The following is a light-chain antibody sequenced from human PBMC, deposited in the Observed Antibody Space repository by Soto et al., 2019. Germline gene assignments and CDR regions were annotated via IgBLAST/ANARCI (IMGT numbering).Light chain of an antibody. CDR1: QTISSSS. V-gene: IGKV3-20*01. Sequence: IVLTQSPVTLSLSPGERATLSCRASQTISSSSLAWYQQKGGQAPRLLIYGASSRATGIPDRFSGSGSGTDFTLTISRLEPDDFAVYYCQQYGSSSTFGQGTRLEIK. CDR3: QQYGSSST. J-gene: IGKJ5*01. CDR2: GAS.